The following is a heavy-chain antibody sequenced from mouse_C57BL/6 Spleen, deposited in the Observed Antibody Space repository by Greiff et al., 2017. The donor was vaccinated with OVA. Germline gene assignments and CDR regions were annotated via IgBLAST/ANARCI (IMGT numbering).Heavy chain of an antibody. V-gene: IGHV1-26*01. CDR3: ARRRGNYGEGAMDY. CDR2: INPNNGGT. J-gene: IGHJ4*01. CDR1: GYTFTDYY. Sequence: EVQLQQSGPELVKPGASVKISCKASGYTFTDYYMNWVKQSHGKSLEWIGDINPNNGGTSYNQKFKGKATLTVDKSSSTAYMELRRLTSEDSAVYYCARRRGNYGEGAMDYWGQGTSVTVSS. D-gene: IGHD2-1*01.